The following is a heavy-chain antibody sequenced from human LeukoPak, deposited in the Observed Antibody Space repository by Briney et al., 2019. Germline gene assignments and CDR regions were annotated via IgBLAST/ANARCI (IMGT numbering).Heavy chain of an antibody. J-gene: IGHJ3*02. CDR1: GYTFTSYY. V-gene: IGHV1-46*01. CDR2: INPSGGST. Sequence: ASVEVSCKASGYTFTSYYMHWVRQAPGQGLEWMGIINPSGGSTSYAQKFQGRVTMTRDASTSTVYMELSSLRSEDTAVYYCARAPRPHYSSSSFGGAFDIWGQGTMVTVSS. D-gene: IGHD6-6*01. CDR3: ARAPRPHYSSSSFGGAFDI.